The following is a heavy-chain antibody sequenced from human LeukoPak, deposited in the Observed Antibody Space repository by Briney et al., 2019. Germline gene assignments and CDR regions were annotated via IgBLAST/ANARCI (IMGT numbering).Heavy chain of an antibody. D-gene: IGHD3-10*01. Sequence: GGSLRLSCAASGLTFSSYGMHWVRQAPGKGLEWVAVISYDGSNKYYADSVKGRFTISRDNSKNTLYLQMNSLRAEDTAVYYCAKDTVGTMVRGVPGAFDYWGQGTLVTVSS. CDR1: GLTFSSYG. J-gene: IGHJ4*02. CDR3: AKDTVGTMVRGVPGAFDY. CDR2: ISYDGSNK. V-gene: IGHV3-30*18.